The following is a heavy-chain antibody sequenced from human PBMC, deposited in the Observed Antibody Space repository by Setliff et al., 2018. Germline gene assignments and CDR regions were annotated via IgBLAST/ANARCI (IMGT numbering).Heavy chain of an antibody. V-gene: IGHV3-15*01. CDR2: IKGQTDGGTT. CDR3: TTGYIGGYYIGH. CDR1: ELIFSHTW. D-gene: IGHD1-26*01. J-gene: IGHJ4*02. Sequence: GGSLRLSCAAPELIFSHTWMNWVRQAPGKGLEWVGRIKGQTDGGTTDYAAPVKGRFSISRDDSKNTVYLQMNSLKTEDTAVYYCTTGYIGGYYIGHWGLGTLVTVSS.